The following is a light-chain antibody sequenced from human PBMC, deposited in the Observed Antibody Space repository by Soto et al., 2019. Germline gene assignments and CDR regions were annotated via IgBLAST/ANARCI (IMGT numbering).Light chain of an antibody. CDR1: HDISSA. Sequence: AIQLTQSPSSLSASVGDRVTITSRASHDISSALAWYQQKSGKPPQLLIYDASGLDSRAPSRFSASGFGTDFALTISSLQPEDFATYYCQQFNNYPITFGQGTRLEIK. V-gene: IGKV1D-13*01. CDR3: QQFNNYPIT. CDR2: DAS. J-gene: IGKJ5*01.